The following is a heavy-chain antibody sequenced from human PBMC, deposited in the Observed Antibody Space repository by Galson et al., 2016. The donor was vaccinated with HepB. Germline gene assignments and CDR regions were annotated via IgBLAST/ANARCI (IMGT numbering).Heavy chain of an antibody. V-gene: IGHV3-33*01. D-gene: IGHD6-13*01. J-gene: IGHJ4*02. Sequence: SLRLSCAASGFTFSSYGMHWARQAPGKGLEWVACIWYDGSNDYYANSVKGRFTISRDNSKNTLYLQMSSLRAEDTAVYYCAREDSNIAAASFDYWGQGTLVTVSS. CDR2: IWYDGSND. CDR1: GFTFSSYG. CDR3: AREDSNIAAASFDY.